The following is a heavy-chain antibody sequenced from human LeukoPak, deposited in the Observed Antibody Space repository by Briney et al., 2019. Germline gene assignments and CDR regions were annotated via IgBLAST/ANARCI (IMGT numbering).Heavy chain of an antibody. Sequence: SVKVSCKASGGTFSSYAISWVRQAPAQGLEWMGMIITIFGTANYAQKFQGRVTITTDESTSTAYMELSSLRSEDTAVYYCAREYCSSTSCYSHWGQGTLVTVSS. CDR3: AREYCSSTSCYSH. J-gene: IGHJ4*02. D-gene: IGHD2-2*02. CDR2: IITIFGTA. V-gene: IGHV1-69*05. CDR1: GGTFSSYA.